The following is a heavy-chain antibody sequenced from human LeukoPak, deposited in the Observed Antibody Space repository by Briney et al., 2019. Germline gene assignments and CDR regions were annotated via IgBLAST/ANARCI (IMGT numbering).Heavy chain of an antibody. CDR2: IIPIFGTA. D-gene: IGHD3-22*01. CDR3: AREVVVTDHDAFDI. Sequence: SVKVSCKASEYTFTSYDINWVRQAPGQGLEWMGGIIPIFGTANYAQKFQGRVTITADESTSTAYMELSSLRSEDTAVYYCAREVVVTDHDAFDIWGQGTMVTVSS. J-gene: IGHJ3*02. CDR1: EYTFTSYD. V-gene: IGHV1-69*13.